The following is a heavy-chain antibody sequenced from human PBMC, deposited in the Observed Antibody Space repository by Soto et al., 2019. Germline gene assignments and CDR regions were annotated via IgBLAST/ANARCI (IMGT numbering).Heavy chain of an antibody. J-gene: IGHJ5*02. V-gene: IGHV1-24*01. Sequence: GSVKVSFKVSGYTLTELSMHLVRQAPGKGLEWMGGFDPEDGETIYAQKFQGRVTMTEDTSTDTAYMELSSLRSEDTAVYYCATVDSSGGINWFDPWGQGTMVTVSS. CDR3: ATVDSSGGINWFDP. D-gene: IGHD6-19*01. CDR2: FDPEDGET. CDR1: GYTLTELS.